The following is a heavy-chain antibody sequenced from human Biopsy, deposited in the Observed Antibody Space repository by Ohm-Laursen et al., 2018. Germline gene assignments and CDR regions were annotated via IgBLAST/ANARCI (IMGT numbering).Heavy chain of an antibody. Sequence: TLSLTCAVYGGSFSGYYWSWIRQPPGKGLEWIGSIYYSGNTKYNPSLQSRLSMSVDTSKNQFSLKLSSVTAADTAVYYCARDRDRRGWFDPWGQGTLVTVSS. D-gene: IGHD1-14*01. V-gene: IGHV4-34*09. CDR2: IYYSGNT. CDR1: GGSFSGYY. J-gene: IGHJ5*02. CDR3: ARDRDRRGWFDP.